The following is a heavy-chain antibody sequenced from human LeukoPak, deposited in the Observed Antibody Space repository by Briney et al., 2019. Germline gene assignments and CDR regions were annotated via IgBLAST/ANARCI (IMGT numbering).Heavy chain of an antibody. Sequence: GGSLRLSCAASGFTFSSYAMSWVRQAPGKGLEWVSAISGSGGSTYYADSVKGRFTISRDNSKNTLYLQMNSLRAEDTAVYYCAKVVRIAAVAGQPFDYWGQGTLVTVSS. V-gene: IGHV3-23*01. D-gene: IGHD6-19*01. CDR2: ISGSGGST. CDR1: GFTFSSYA. J-gene: IGHJ4*02. CDR3: AKVVRIAAVAGQPFDY.